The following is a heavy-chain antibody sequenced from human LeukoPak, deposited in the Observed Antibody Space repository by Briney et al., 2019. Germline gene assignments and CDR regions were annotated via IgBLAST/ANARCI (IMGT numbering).Heavy chain of an antibody. D-gene: IGHD3-10*01. CDR2: INQDGSEK. Sequence: GGSLRLSCAASGFTFTTYWMTWVRQAPGKGLGWVANINQDGSEKYFVDSVKGRFTISRDNAKNSLYLQMNSLRVEDTAVYYCARVAKYYYGSETYYFFEHWGQGTPVTASS. J-gene: IGHJ4*02. V-gene: IGHV3-7*01. CDR1: GFTFTTYW. CDR3: ARVAKYYYGSETYYFFEH.